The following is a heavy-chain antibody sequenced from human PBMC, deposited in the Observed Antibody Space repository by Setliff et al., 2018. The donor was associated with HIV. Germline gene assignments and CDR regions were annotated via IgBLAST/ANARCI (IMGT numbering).Heavy chain of an antibody. CDR3: ARVANRRGPRGITGTTGYSYYMDV. J-gene: IGHJ6*03. D-gene: IGHD1-7*01. V-gene: IGHV4-34*01. CDR1: GGSFSGYY. CDR2: INHSGSS. Sequence: SETLSLTCAVYGGSFSGYYWSWIRQSPGKGLEWIGEINHSGSSNYNPSLKSRVTVSVDTSKNQFSLELSSVTAADTAVFFCARVANRRGPRGITGTTGYSYYMDVWGKGTTVTGLL.